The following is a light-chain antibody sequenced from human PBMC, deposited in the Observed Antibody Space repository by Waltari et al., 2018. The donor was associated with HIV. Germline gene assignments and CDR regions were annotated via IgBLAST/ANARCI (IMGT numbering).Light chain of an antibody. J-gene: IGKJ4*01. CDR2: GAF. CDR3: QQSYRIPLA. CDR1: QSISTY. Sequence: DIQMTQSPSSLSASVGDRVTITCRASQSISTYLNWYQQKPGKAPKLLIYGAFSLQSGVPSGFSGSGSGTDFTLNITSLQPEDFATYYCQQSYRIPLAFGGGTKVEL. V-gene: IGKV1-39*01.